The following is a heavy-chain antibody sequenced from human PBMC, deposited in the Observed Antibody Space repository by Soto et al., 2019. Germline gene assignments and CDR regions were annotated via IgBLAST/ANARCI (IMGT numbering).Heavy chain of an antibody. J-gene: IGHJ5*02. V-gene: IGHV3-30-3*01. Sequence: HPGGSLRLSCAASGFTFSSYAMHWVRQAPGKGLEWVAVISYDGSNKYYADSVKGRFTISRDNSKNTLYLQMNSLRAEDTAVYYCAREEYYDILTGYYTWGLGTLVTVSS. D-gene: IGHD3-9*01. CDR2: ISYDGSNK. CDR3: AREEYYDILTGYYT. CDR1: GFTFSSYA.